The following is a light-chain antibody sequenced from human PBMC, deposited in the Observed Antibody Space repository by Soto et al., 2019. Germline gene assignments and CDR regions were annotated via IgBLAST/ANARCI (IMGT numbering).Light chain of an antibody. CDR2: DVD. Sequence: QSVLNQPASVSGSPGQSITISCTGTTSDIGSYNLVSWYQQYPGKVPKLMIYDVDKRPSGVSDRFSGSKSGNTASLTISGLRAEDEADYYCCSYIGSSTLAFGGGTKLTVL. V-gene: IGLV2-23*02. CDR1: TSDIGSYNL. CDR3: CSYIGSSTLA. J-gene: IGLJ2*01.